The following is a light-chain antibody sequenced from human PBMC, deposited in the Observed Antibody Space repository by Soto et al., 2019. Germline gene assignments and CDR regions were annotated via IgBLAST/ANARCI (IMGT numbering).Light chain of an antibody. J-gene: IGKJ1*01. V-gene: IGKV3-11*01. CDR1: QSVSSY. CDR3: QQRSKWPPT. Sequence: EIVLTQSPASLSLSPGERATVSFRASQSVSSYLAWYQQKHGQAPRLLIYDASNRATGIPARFSGSGSGTDLTLTISSLEPEDFAVYYCQQRSKWPPTFGQGTKVEIK. CDR2: DAS.